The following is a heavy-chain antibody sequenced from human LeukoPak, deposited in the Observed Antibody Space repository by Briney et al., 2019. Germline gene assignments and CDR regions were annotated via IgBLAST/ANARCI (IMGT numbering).Heavy chain of an antibody. Sequence: GGSLRLSCAASGFTVATSYMTWVRQAPGKGLEWVSVIYAGGSTYYTDSVKGRFTISRDNSNNMVYLQMNSLRAEDTAVYYCARDFPRRNQWHTAGHFDYWGQGILVTVSS. D-gene: IGHD6-19*01. CDR3: ARDFPRRNQWHTAGHFDY. J-gene: IGHJ4*02. CDR2: IYAGGST. CDR1: GFTVATSY. V-gene: IGHV3-66*01.